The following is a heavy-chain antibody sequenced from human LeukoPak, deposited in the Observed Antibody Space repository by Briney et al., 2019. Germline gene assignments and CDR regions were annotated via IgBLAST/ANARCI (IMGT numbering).Heavy chain of an antibody. CDR2: ISGSGGST. CDR1: GFTFSSYG. D-gene: IGHD3-10*01. Sequence: QTGGTLRLSCAASGFTFSSYGMSWVRQAPGKGLEWVSAISGSGGSTYYADSVKGRFTISRDNSKNTLYLQMNSLRAEDTAVYYCAKSEPGSYSNWDYWGQGTLVTVSS. CDR3: AKSEPGSYSNWDY. J-gene: IGHJ4*02. V-gene: IGHV3-23*01.